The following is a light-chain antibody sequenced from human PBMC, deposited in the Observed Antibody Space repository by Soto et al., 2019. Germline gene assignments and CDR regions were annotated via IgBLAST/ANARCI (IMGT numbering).Light chain of an antibody. Sequence: EIVMTQSPATLSVSPGERATLSCRASQSVSGNLAWYQQKPGQAPRLLIYGPSTRATGIPDRFSGSGSGTEFTLTISSLQYEDFAVYFCQQYSSWSLTFGGGTKVEIK. J-gene: IGKJ4*01. CDR1: QSVSGN. V-gene: IGKV3-15*01. CDR2: GPS. CDR3: QQYSSWSLT.